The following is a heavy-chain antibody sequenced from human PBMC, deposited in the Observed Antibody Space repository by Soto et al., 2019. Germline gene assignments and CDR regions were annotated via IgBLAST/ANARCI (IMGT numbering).Heavy chain of an antibody. J-gene: IGHJ1*01. CDR3: ARRDPGAYFQH. V-gene: IGHV3-21*01. Sequence: LRLSCAASGFTFSSYSMNWVRQAPGKGLEWVSSISSSSSYIYSADSVKGRFTISRDNAKNSLYLQMNSLRAEDTAIYYCARRDPGAYFQHWGQGTRVTVSS. CDR1: GFTFSSYS. D-gene: IGHD1-26*01. CDR2: ISSSSSYI.